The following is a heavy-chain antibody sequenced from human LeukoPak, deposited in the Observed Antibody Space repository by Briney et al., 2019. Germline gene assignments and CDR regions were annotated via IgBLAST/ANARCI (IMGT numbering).Heavy chain of an antibody. CDR3: ARERTYSNYGIDY. CDR2: IKKDGSEK. CDR1: GFTFSSYA. D-gene: IGHD4-11*01. V-gene: IGHV3-7*01. Sequence: GGSLRLSCAASGFTFSSYAMSWVRQAPGKGLEWVANIKKDGSEKYYVDSVKGRFTISRDNAKNSLCLQMNSLRAEDTAVYYCARERTYSNYGIDYWGQGTLVTVSS. J-gene: IGHJ4*02.